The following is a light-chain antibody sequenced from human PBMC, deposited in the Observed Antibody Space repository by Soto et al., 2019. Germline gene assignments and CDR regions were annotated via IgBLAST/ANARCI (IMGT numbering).Light chain of an antibody. CDR2: GAS. J-gene: IGKJ1*01. CDR3: QQYGSSGT. V-gene: IGKV3-20*01. Sequence: EIVLTQSPATLSSFPGGRVTLSCRASQYINTRLAWYQHRPGQAPRLLIYGASTRATGIPARFSGSGSGTDFTLTISRLEPEDFAVYYCQQYGSSGTFGQGTKVDIK. CDR1: QYINTR.